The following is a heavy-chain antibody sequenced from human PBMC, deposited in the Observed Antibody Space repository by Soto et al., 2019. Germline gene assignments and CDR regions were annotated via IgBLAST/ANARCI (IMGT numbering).Heavy chain of an antibody. Sequence: QVQLVESGGGVVQPGRSLRLSCAASGFTFSSYGMHWVRQAPGKGLEWVAVIWYDGSNKYYAASVKGRFTISRDNSKNTLARQMNSLRAEDTAVYYCARDGKGLLLNGMDVCGQGTTVTVSS. CDR2: IWYDGSNK. CDR3: ARDGKGLLLNGMDV. CDR1: GFTFSSYG. J-gene: IGHJ6*02. D-gene: IGHD2-15*01. V-gene: IGHV3-33*01.